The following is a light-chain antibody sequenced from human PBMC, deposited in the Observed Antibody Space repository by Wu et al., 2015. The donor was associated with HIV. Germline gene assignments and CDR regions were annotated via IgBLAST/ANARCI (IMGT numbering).Light chain of an antibody. CDR2: GAS. CDR1: QSVSFSY. J-gene: IGKJ2*03. V-gene: IGKV3-20*01. CDR3: QQYGSSRS. Sequence: EIVLTQSPGTLSLSPGERATLSCRASQSVSFSYLAWYQQKPGQAPRLLIYGASNRATGIPDRFSGSGFGTDFTLTISRLEPEDFAVYYCQQYGSSRSFGQGTKLEIK.